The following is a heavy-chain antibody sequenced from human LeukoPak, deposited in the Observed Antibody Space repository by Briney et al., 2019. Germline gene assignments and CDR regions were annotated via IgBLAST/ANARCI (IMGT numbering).Heavy chain of an antibody. Sequence: SVKVSCKASGGTFSSYAISWVRQAPGQGLEWMGRIIPILGIANYAQKDQGRVTITADKSTSTAYMELSSLRSEDTAVYYCARGVDGGNSDWFDPWGQGTLVTVSS. D-gene: IGHD2-21*02. V-gene: IGHV1-69*04. CDR3: ARGVDGGNSDWFDP. CDR1: GGTFSSYA. J-gene: IGHJ5*02. CDR2: IIPILGIA.